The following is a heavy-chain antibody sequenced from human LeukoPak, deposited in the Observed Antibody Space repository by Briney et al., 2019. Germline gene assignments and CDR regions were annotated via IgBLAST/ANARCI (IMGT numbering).Heavy chain of an antibody. D-gene: IGHD2-2*01. CDR2: IYYSGST. J-gene: IGHJ6*04. Sequence: SETLSLTCTVSGGSISSYYWSWIRQPPGKGLEWIGYIYYSGSTNYNPSLKGRVTISVDTSKNQFSLKLSSVTAADTAVYYCARDRICSSTSCYASYYYYGMDVWGKGTTVTVSS. CDR1: GGSISSYY. CDR3: ARDRICSSTSCYASYYYYGMDV. V-gene: IGHV4-59*01.